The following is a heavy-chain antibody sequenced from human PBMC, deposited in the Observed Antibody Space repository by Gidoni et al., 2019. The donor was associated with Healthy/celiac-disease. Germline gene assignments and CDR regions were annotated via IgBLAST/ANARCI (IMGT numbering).Heavy chain of an antibody. D-gene: IGHD2-15*01. CDR1: GFTFDDYT. CDR2: ISWDGSST. V-gene: IGHV3-43*01. J-gene: IGHJ6*02. CDR3: AKDSAGVAGHYGMDV. Sequence: EVQLVESGGVVVQPGGYLISAASGFTFDDYTMHWFRQAPGKGLEWVSLISWDGSSTYYADSVKGRFTISRDNSKNSLYLQMNSLRTEDTALYYCAKDSAGVAGHYGMDVWGQGTTVTVSS.